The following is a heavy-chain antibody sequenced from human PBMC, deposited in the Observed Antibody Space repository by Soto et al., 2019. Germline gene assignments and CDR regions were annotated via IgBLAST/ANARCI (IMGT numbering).Heavy chain of an antibody. CDR1: GGTLRRYA. J-gene: IGHJ6*02. D-gene: IGHD3-22*01. CDR2: IIPRFGTT. Sequence: QVQLVQSGAEVKKPGSSVKVSCKASGGTLRRYAISWVRQAPGRGLEWMGGIIPRFGTTSYAQTEKFQRRLTINADGHMITASMELSSLIYEDTAVYFCAVVDMSDNDADNYFYAMDVWGPGTTVIVSS. CDR3: AVVDMSDNDADNYFYAMDV. V-gene: IGHV1-69*01.